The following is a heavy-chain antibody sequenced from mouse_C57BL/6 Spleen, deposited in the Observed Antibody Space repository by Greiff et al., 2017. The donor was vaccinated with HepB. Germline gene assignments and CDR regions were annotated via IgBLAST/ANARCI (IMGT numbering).Heavy chain of an antibody. CDR1: GYTFTSYG. J-gene: IGHJ2*01. CDR2: IYPRSGNT. Sequence: XVQLQKAGAELARPGASVKLSCKAAGYTFTSYGISWVKQRTGQGLEWIGEIYPRSGNTYYNEKFKGKATLTADKSSSTAYMELRSLTSEDSAVYFCARKAYYSNYGGVYYFDYWGQGTTLTVSS. D-gene: IGHD2-5*01. V-gene: IGHV1-81*01. CDR3: ARKAYYSNYGGVYYFDY.